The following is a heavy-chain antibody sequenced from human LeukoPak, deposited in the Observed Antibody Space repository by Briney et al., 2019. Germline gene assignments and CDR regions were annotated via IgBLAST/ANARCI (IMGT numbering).Heavy chain of an antibody. Sequence: GRSLRLSCAASGFTFSSYAMHWVRQAPGKGLEWVAVISYDGSNKYYADSVKGRFNISRENPKNTMSVQMDDLRAEDTAVYYCTRYNNDHFDYWGQGTLVTVSS. J-gene: IGHJ4*02. CDR2: ISYDGSNK. CDR3: TRYNNDHFDY. V-gene: IGHV3-30*04. CDR1: GFTFSSYA. D-gene: IGHD1-14*01.